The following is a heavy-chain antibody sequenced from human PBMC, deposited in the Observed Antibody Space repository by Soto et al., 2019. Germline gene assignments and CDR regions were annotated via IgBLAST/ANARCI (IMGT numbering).Heavy chain of an antibody. D-gene: IGHD3-10*01. Sequence: LSLTCTVSGGSISSGDYYWSWVRQPPGKGLEWIGEIHHSGSTNYNPSLKSRVTISVDTSKNQFSLKLSSVTAADTAVYYCARGDWIQLSTRLWFGELSAFDIWGQGTMVTVSS. CDR1: GGSISSGDYY. CDR2: IHHSGST. V-gene: IGHV4-61*08. J-gene: IGHJ3*02. CDR3: ARGDWIQLSTRLWFGELSAFDI.